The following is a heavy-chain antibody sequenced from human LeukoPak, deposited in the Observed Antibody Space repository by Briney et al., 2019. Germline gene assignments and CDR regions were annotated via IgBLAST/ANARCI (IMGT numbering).Heavy chain of an antibody. CDR3: AREERIVVVPAAPAPSFDY. J-gene: IGHJ4*02. V-gene: IGHV3-33*01. CDR2: IWYDGSNK. CDR1: GFTFSSYG. Sequence: PGRSLRLSCAASGFTFSSYGMHWVRQAPGKGLEWVAVIWYDGSNKYHADSVKGRFTISRDNSKNTLYLQMNSLRAEDTAVYYCAREERIVVVPAAPAPSFDYWGQGTLVTVSS. D-gene: IGHD2-2*01.